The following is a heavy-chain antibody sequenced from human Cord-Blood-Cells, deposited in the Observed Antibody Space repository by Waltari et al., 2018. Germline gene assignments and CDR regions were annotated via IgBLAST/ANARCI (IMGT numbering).Heavy chain of an antibody. Sequence: EVQLLESGVGLVQPGGYLRLSCAASGFTFSSYAMSWVRQAPGKGLEWVSAISGSGGSTYYADSVKGRFTISRDNSKNTLYLQMNSLRAEDTAVYYCAKLRLIVVVPAAMDYWGQGTLVTVSS. CDR1: GFTFSSYA. V-gene: IGHV3-23*01. D-gene: IGHD2-2*01. CDR2: ISGSGGST. CDR3: AKLRLIVVVPAAMDY. J-gene: IGHJ4*02.